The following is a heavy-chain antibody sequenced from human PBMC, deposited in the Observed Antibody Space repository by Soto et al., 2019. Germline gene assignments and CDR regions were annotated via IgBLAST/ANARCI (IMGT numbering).Heavy chain of an antibody. CDR2: MTPKRDTP. Sequence: HVHLVQSGAEVKKPGASVKVSCTASGYDFNIYDIHWVRQSTGQGLEWMGWMTPKRDTPGYATKLQGRFTMTRDTSRSAVYMELSSLGSEDTAVYFWARGGNGFWSGETYDYAMDVWGQGTTVTVSS. D-gene: IGHD3-3*01. CDR1: GYDFNIYD. CDR3: ARGGNGFWSGETYDYAMDV. V-gene: IGHV1-8*01. J-gene: IGHJ6*02.